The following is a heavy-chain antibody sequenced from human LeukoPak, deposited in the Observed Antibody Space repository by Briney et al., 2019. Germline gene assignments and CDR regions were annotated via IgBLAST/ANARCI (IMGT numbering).Heavy chain of an antibody. V-gene: IGHV4-59*01. CDR1: GGSISSYY. CDR2: IYYSGST. Sequence: SETLSLTCTVSGGSISSYYWSWIRQPPGKGLEWIGYIYYSGSTNYNPSLKSRVTISVDTSKNQFSLKLSSVTAADTAVYYCARCCKLYHFDYWGQGTLVTVSS. J-gene: IGHJ4*02. CDR3: ARCCKLYHFDY. D-gene: IGHD2-2*01.